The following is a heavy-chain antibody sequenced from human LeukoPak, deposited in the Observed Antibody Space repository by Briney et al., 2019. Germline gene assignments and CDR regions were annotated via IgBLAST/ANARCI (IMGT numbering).Heavy chain of an antibody. D-gene: IGHD2-15*01. J-gene: IGHJ5*02. Sequence: GESLKISCKGSGYSFPSYWIGWVRQMPGKGLEWMGIIYPGDSDTRYSPSFQGQVTISADKSISTAYLQWSSLKASDTAMYYCAGGTNIVVVVAATRGWFDPWGQGTLVTVSS. CDR2: IYPGDSDT. CDR3: AGGTNIVVVVAATRGWFDP. CDR1: GYSFPSYW. V-gene: IGHV5-51*01.